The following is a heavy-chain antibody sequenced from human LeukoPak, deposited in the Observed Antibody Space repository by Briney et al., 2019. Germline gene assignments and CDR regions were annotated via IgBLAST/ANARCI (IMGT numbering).Heavy chain of an antibody. CDR1: GDSFSGYY. CDR3: ARGPRASSSWYAWFHP. CDR2: INHSGST. Sequence: PSETLSLTCALYGDSFSGYYWSWIRQPTGKGLEWIGEINHSGSTNYNPSLKSRVTISVDTSKNQFSLKLSSVTAAGTAVYYCARGPRASSSWYAWFHPWGQGTLVPVSS. V-gene: IGHV4-34*01. D-gene: IGHD6-13*01. J-gene: IGHJ5*02.